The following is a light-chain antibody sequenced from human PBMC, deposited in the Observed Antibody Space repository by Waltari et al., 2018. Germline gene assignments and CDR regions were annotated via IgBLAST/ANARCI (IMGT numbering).Light chain of an antibody. CDR3: QQYYSTPPT. Sequence: DIQMTQSPSSLSASVGDRVTITCRASQGISTSLAWYQQKPGKAPKLLLYASSRLESGVPSRFSGSVSGTDYTLTISSLQPEDFATYYCQQYYSTPPTFGGGTKVEIK. V-gene: IGKV1-NL1*01. J-gene: IGKJ4*01. CDR2: ASS. CDR1: QGISTS.